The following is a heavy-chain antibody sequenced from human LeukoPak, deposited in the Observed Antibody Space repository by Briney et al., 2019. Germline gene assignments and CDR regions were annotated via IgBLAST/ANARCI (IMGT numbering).Heavy chain of an antibody. V-gene: IGHV3-11*03. Sequence: AGGSLRLSCAASGFTFSDYYMSWIRQARGKGLEWVSYISSSRSKTNYADSVKGRYTICRDKEKNALYIEMNRMRAEDTAVYYCARWVVVPAAMASFWYYYGMDVWGQGTTVTVSS. CDR2: ISSSRSKT. J-gene: IGHJ6*02. CDR3: ARWVVVPAAMASFWYYYGMDV. CDR1: GFTFSDYY. D-gene: IGHD2-2*01.